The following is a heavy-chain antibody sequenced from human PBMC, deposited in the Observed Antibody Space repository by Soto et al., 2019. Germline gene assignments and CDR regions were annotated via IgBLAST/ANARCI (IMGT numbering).Heavy chain of an antibody. CDR2: FDPEDGET. J-gene: IGHJ5*02. D-gene: IGHD2-2*01. CDR3: ATGSHCISTSCYGGWFDP. Sequence: QVQLVQSGAEVKKPGASVKVSCKVSGYTLTELSMHWARQAPGKGLEWMGGFDPEDGETIYAQKFQGRVTMTEDTSTDTAYMELSSLRSEDTAVYYCATGSHCISTSCYGGWFDPWGQGTLVTVSS. CDR1: GYTLTELS. V-gene: IGHV1-24*01.